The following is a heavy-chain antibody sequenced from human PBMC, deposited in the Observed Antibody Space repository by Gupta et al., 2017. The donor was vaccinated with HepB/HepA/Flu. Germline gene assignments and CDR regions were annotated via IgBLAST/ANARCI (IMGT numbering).Heavy chain of an antibody. Sequence: QLQLQESGPGLVKPSETLSLTCTVSGGSISSSSYYWGWFRQPPGKGLEWIGSIYYCGRTYYNPSLKSRVTISVDTSKNQFSLKLSSVTAADTAVYYCARHRENYDFFLVFDPWGQGTLVTVSS. D-gene: IGHD3-3*01. CDR2: IYYCGRT. V-gene: IGHV4-39*01. CDR1: GGSISSSSYY. J-gene: IGHJ5*02. CDR3: ARHRENYDFFLVFDP.